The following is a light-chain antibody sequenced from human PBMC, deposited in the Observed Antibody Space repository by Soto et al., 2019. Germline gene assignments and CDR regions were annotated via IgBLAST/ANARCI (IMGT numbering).Light chain of an antibody. Sequence: EIVLTQSPATLSLSPGERASLSCRASQSVSSYLAWYQQKPGQAPRLLIYYASKRAKGIPARFSGSGSGTEFTLTVSSLEPEDFASYFCQQRSNWPSTFGGGTKVEI. CDR2: YAS. V-gene: IGKV3-11*01. J-gene: IGKJ4*01. CDR1: QSVSSY. CDR3: QQRSNWPST.